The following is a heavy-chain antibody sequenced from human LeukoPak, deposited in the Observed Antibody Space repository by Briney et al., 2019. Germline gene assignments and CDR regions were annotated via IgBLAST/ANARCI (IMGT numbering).Heavy chain of an antibody. CDR3: ARDLPVLRYFDWLLPEGSPDY. J-gene: IGHJ4*02. Sequence: GGSLRLSCAASGFTVSSNYMTWVRQAPGKGLEWVSVIYSGGSTYYADSVKARFTVSRDNAKNSLYLQMNSLRAEDTAVYYCARDLPVLRYFDWLLPEGSPDYWGQGTLVTVSS. CDR2: IYSGGST. CDR1: GFTVSSNY. D-gene: IGHD3-9*01. V-gene: IGHV3-53*01.